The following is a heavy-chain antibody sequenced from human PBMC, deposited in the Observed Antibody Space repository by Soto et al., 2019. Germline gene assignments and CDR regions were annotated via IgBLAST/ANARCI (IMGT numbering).Heavy chain of an antibody. V-gene: IGHV5-51*01. Sequence: GESLKISCKGSGYSFTSYWIGWVRQMPGKGLEWMGIIYPGDSDTRYSPSFQGQVTISADKSISTAYLQWSSLKASDTAVYYCARYGDSSGYYDWGAFDIWGQGTMVTVSS. D-gene: IGHD3-22*01. J-gene: IGHJ3*02. CDR2: IYPGDSDT. CDR3: ARYGDSSGYYDWGAFDI. CDR1: GYSFTSYW.